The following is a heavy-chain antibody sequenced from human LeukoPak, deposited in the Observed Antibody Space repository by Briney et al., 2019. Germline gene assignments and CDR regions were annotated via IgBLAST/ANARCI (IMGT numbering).Heavy chain of an antibody. CDR2: ISGYNGNT. V-gene: IGHV1-18*01. Sequence: ASVKVSCKASGYIFISYGISWVRQAPGQGLEWMGWISGYNGNTNYAQKLQGRVTMTTDTSTSTAYMELRSLRADDTAVYYCATDTIRSSWHNWCDPWRQGALVTLSP. CDR1: GYIFISYG. CDR3: ATDTIRSSWHNWCDP. J-gene: IGHJ5*02. D-gene: IGHD6-13*01.